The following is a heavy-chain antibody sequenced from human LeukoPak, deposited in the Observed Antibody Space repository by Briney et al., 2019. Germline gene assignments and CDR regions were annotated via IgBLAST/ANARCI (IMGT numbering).Heavy chain of an antibody. J-gene: IGHJ3*02. Sequence: GGSLRLSCAASGFTFSDYYMTWIRQAPGKGLEWVSYISSSASPIYYADSVKGLFTISRDNARNSLYLQMNTLRADDTAVYYCARGAVAGSWSDFAAFDIWGQGTMVTVSS. CDR2: ISSSASPI. CDR1: GFTFSDYY. CDR3: ARGAVAGSWSDFAAFDI. V-gene: IGHV3-11*01. D-gene: IGHD6-19*01.